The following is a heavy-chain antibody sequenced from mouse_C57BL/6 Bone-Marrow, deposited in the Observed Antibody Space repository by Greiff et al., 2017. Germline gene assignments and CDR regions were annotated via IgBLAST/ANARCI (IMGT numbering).Heavy chain of an antibody. D-gene: IGHD2-4*01. Sequence: QVQLQQSGAELVKPGASVKLSCKASGYTFTNYWMHWVQQRPGQGLEWIGMIHPNGGSPDYTEKFKSEATLSVDKSSRTAYMQLSSLTSEDSAVYYCASSYDYDDYAMDYGGQGTSVTVSS. J-gene: IGHJ4*01. CDR1: GYTFTNYW. CDR3: ASSYDYDDYAMDY. CDR2: IHPNGGSP. V-gene: IGHV1-64*01.